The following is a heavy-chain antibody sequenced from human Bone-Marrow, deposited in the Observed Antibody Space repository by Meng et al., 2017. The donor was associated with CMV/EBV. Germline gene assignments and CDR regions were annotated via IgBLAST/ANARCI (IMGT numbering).Heavy chain of an antibody. CDR2: ISSSGSTI. CDR3: ASDYYDSSGYPN. Sequence: VESPRLSCAASGFTFSDYYMSWIRQAPGKGLEWVSYISSSGSTIYYADSVKGRFTISRDNAKNSLYLQMNSLRAEDTAVYYCASDYYDSSGYPNWGQGTLVTASS. J-gene: IGHJ4*02. CDR1: GFTFSDYY. D-gene: IGHD3-22*01. V-gene: IGHV3-11*01.